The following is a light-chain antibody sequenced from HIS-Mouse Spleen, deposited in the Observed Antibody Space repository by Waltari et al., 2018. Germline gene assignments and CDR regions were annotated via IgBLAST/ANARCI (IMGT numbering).Light chain of an antibody. CDR3: YSTDSSGNHRV. CDR2: EDS. CDR1: ALPKKY. V-gene: IGLV3-10*01. Sequence: SYELTQPPSVSLSPGQTARLPGPGDALPKKYPHWYQQKSGQAPVLVIYEDSKRPSGIPERFSGSSSGTMATLTISGAQVEDEADYYCYSTDSSGNHRVFGGGTKLTVL. J-gene: IGLJ2*01.